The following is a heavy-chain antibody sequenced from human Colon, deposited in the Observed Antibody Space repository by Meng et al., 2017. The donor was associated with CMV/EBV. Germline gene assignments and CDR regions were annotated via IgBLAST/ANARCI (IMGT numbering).Heavy chain of an antibody. Sequence: SETLSLTCTVSSGSVTSGDHYWSWIRQPPGKGLEWIGYIYYSGSTNYNPSLKSRVSISVDASKNQFSLKLSSVTAADTAVYYCARGRNVDTAMNFDYWGQGTLVTVSS. V-gene: IGHV4-61*08. D-gene: IGHD5-18*01. CDR1: SGSVTSGDHY. CDR3: ARGRNVDTAMNFDY. CDR2: IYYSGST. J-gene: IGHJ4*02.